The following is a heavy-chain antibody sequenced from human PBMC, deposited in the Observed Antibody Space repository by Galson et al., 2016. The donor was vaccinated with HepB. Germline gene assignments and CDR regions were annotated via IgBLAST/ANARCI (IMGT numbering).Heavy chain of an antibody. CDR3: AALDHGRDV. D-gene: IGHD3/OR15-3a*01. CDR1: GFSFSTYW. V-gene: IGHV3-7*01. J-gene: IGHJ6*02. CDR2: IKPDGSEK. Sequence: SLRLSCAASGFSFSTYWMTWIRQAPGKGLEWVANIKPDGSEKSYVDSVKGRFTISRDNAQNSLSLQMNSLRAEDTAVYYCAALDHGRDVWGQGTTVTVSS.